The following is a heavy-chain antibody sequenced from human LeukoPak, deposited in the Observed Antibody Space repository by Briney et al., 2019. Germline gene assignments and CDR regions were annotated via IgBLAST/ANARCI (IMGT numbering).Heavy chain of an antibody. CDR2: ISSSGAST. V-gene: IGHV3-23*01. D-gene: IGHD3-10*01. Sequence: GGSLRLSCVASEFTFSSYPMTWVRQGPERGLEWVSAISSSGASTYYADSVKGRFTISRDNAKNSLYLQMNSLRAEDTAVYYCARDRYYGSGTYDYWGQGTLVTVSS. CDR3: ARDRYYGSGTYDY. CDR1: EFTFSSYP. J-gene: IGHJ4*02.